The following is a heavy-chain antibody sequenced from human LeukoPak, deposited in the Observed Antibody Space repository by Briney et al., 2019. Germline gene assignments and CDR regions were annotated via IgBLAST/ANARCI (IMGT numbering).Heavy chain of an antibody. CDR3: ARDEPRSYYDSSGYCH. V-gene: IGHV1-69*13. Sequence: SVKVSCKASGGTFNSYAINWVRQAPGQGLEWMGGIIPIFGTANYAQKFQGRVTITADESTSTAYMELSSLRSEDTAVYYCARDEPRSYYDSSGYCHWGQGTLVTVS. CDR2: IIPIFGTA. D-gene: IGHD3-22*01. J-gene: IGHJ4*02. CDR1: GGTFNSYA.